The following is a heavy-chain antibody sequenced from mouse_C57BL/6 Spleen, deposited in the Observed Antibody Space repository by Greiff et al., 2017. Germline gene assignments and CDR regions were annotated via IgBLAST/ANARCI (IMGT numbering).Heavy chain of an antibody. CDR3: ARSWDVAY. D-gene: IGHD4-1*01. CDR2: INPNNGGT. Sequence: VQLQQSGPELVKPGASVKISCKASGYTFTDYYMNWVKQSHGKSLEWIGDINPNNGGTSYNQKFKGKATLTVDKSSSTAYMELRSLTSEDSAVYYCARSWDVAYWGQGTLVTVSA. CDR1: GYTFTDYY. V-gene: IGHV1-26*01. J-gene: IGHJ3*01.